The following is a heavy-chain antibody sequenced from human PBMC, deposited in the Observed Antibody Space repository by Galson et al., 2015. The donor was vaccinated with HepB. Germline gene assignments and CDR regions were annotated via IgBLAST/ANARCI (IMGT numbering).Heavy chain of an antibody. CDR3: ARRMRGIITILGSDYYYYYMDV. Sequence: SVKVSCKASGYTFTSYYMHWVRQAPGQGLEWMGWINPNSGGTNYAQKFQGWVTMTRDTSISTAYMELSRLRSDDTAVYYCARRMRGIITILGSDYYYYYMDVWGKGTTVTVSS. CDR1: GYTFTSYY. V-gene: IGHV1-2*04. D-gene: IGHD3-3*01. CDR2: INPNSGGT. J-gene: IGHJ6*03.